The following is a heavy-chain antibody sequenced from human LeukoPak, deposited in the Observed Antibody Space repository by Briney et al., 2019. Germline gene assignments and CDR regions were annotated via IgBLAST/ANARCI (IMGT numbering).Heavy chain of an antibody. D-gene: IGHD6-13*01. CDR2: ISSSSSYI. CDR3: ARAPPYSSSWHGAFDI. V-gene: IGHV3-21*01. J-gene: IGHJ3*02. Sequence: PGGSLRLSCAASGFTFSSYSMNWVRQAPGKGLEWVSSISSSSSYIYYADSVKGRFTISRDNAKNSLYLQMNSLRAEDTALYYCARAPPYSSSWHGAFDIWGQGTMVTVSS. CDR1: GFTFSSYS.